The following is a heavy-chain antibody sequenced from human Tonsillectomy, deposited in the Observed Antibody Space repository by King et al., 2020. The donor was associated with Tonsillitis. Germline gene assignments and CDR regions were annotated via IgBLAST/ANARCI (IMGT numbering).Heavy chain of an antibody. CDR1: GFTFSSYS. V-gene: IGHV3-48*01. Sequence: VQLVESGGPLVQPGGSLRLSCAASGFTFSSYSMNWVRQAPGKGLEWVSYITSSSNTIYYADSVKGRFTISRDNAHNSLSLQMNSLRVDDTAVYYCTRDPHALDYWGQGTLVTVSS. J-gene: IGHJ4*02. CDR3: TRDPHALDY. CDR2: ITSSSNTI.